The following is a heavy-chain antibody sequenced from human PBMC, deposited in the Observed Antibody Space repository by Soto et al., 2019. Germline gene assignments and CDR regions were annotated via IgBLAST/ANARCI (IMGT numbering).Heavy chain of an antibody. V-gene: IGHV1-69*02. Sequence: QVQLVQSGAEVKKPGSSVKVSCKASGGTFSSYTISWVRQAPGQGLEWMGRIIPILGIANYAQKFQGRVTITADNSTSTAYMELSSLRSEYTAVYYCASGGDIVVVPAAIGWCDPWVQGTLVTVSS. CDR3: ASGGDIVVVPAAIGWCDP. D-gene: IGHD2-2*01. CDR1: GGTFSSYT. J-gene: IGHJ5*02. CDR2: IIPILGIA.